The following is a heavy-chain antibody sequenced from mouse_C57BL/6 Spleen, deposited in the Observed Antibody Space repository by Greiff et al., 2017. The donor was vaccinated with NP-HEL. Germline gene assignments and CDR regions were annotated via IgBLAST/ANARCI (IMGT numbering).Heavy chain of an antibody. Sequence: QVQLQQSGAELVRPGTSVKVSCKASGYAFTNYLIEWVKQRPGQGLEWIGVINPGSGGTNYNEKFKGKATLTADKSSSTAYMQLSSLTSEDSAVYFCARGGTTVVAYGGYFDYWGQGTTLTVSS. D-gene: IGHD1-1*01. CDR2: INPGSGGT. J-gene: IGHJ2*01. V-gene: IGHV1-54*01. CDR3: ARGGTTVVAYGGYFDY. CDR1: GYAFTNYL.